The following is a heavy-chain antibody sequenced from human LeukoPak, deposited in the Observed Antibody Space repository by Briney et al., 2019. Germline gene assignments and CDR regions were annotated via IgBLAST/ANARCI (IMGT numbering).Heavy chain of an antibody. Sequence: GGSLRLSCAASGFTFSSYGMFWVRQAPGKGLEWVAVIWYDGSNKYYADSVKGRFTISRDNSKNTLYLQMNSLRAEDTAVYYCAQNYSGNSDPYFQHWGQGTLVTVSS. CDR2: IWYDGSNK. D-gene: IGHD4-23*01. J-gene: IGHJ1*01. CDR1: GFTFSSYG. V-gene: IGHV3-33*01. CDR3: AQNYSGNSDPYFQH.